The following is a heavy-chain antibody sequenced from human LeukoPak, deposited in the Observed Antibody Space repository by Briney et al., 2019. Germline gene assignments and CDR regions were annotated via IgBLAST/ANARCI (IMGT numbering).Heavy chain of an antibody. J-gene: IGHJ4*02. CDR3: ARGSGSFSGGFDY. D-gene: IGHD1-26*01. CDR2: IWSDGSNK. CDR1: GFTFSSYG. Sequence: PGGSLRLSCAASGFTFSSYGMHWVRQNPGKGLEGVAVIWSDGSNKYYEDSVKGRFTISRDNSKNTLYLQMNSLRAEDTAVYYCARGSGSFSGGFDYWGQGTLVTVSS. V-gene: IGHV3-33*01.